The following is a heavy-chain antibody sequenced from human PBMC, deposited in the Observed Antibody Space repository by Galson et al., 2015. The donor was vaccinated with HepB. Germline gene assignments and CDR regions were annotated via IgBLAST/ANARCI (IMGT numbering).Heavy chain of an antibody. CDR3: ARLQLRVGELSLEPAFDS. CDR1: GGSISNYY. V-gene: IGHV4-59*08. Sequence: TLSLTCTVSGGSISNYYWSWIRQPPGKGLEWIGYIYYSGSTSYNPSLKRRIIISVDTSKNQLSLKLTSVTAANTAVYYCARLQLRVGELSLEPAFDSWGQGTLVTVSS. D-gene: IGHD3-16*02. J-gene: IGHJ4*02. CDR2: IYYSGST.